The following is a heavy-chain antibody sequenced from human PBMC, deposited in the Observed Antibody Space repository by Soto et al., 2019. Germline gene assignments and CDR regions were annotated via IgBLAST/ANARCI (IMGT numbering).Heavy chain of an antibody. V-gene: IGHV1-18*01. Sequence: ASVEVSWEACGYTFNSCGSIWVRQAPGQGLEWMGWISAYNGNTNYAQKLQGRVTMTTDTSTSTAYMELRSLRSDDTAVYYCARASGSSYWLDPRGQGTLVTVSS. CDR2: ISAYNGNT. D-gene: IGHD1-26*01. CDR3: ARASGSSYWLDP. CDR1: GYTFNSCG. J-gene: IGHJ5*02.